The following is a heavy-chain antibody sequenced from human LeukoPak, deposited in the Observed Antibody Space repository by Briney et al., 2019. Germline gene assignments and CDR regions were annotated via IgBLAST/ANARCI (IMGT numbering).Heavy chain of an antibody. CDR1: GFTFSSYA. CDR2: ISYDGSNK. V-gene: IGHV3-30*04. Sequence: PGGSLRLSCAASGFTFSSYAMHWVRQAPGKGLEWVAVISYDGSNKYYADSVKGRFTISRDNSKSTLYLQMNSLRAEDTAVYYCAGTYYYDSSGYELGYWGQGTLVTVSS. D-gene: IGHD3-22*01. J-gene: IGHJ4*02. CDR3: AGTYYYDSSGYELGY.